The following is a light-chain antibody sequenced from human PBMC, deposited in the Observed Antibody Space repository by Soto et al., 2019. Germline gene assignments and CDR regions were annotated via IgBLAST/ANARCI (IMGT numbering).Light chain of an antibody. J-gene: IGLJ1*01. CDR2: EVS. CDR3: SSYTSSSIDYV. V-gene: IGLV2-14*01. Sequence: QSALTQPASVSGSPGQSITISCTGTRSDVGGYNYVSWYQQHPGKAPKLMIYEVSNRPSGVSNRFSGSKSGNTASLTSSGLQAEDEADYYCSSYTSSSIDYVFGTGTKLTVL. CDR1: RSDVGGYNY.